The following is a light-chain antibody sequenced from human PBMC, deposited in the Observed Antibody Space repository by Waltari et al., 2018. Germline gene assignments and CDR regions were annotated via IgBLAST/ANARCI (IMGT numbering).Light chain of an antibody. CDR2: GTS. J-gene: IGKJ3*01. CDR3: QQYGGSQGGFT. V-gene: IGKV3-20*01. CDR1: QSVYHAY. Sequence: ETVLTQSPGTLSLSPGERATLSCRASQSVYHAYLSLYQQKPGQPPRLLMYGTSTRATGIPDRFSGSGSGTDFTLTISRLEPEDFSVYYCQQYGGSQGGFTFGPGTKVDIK.